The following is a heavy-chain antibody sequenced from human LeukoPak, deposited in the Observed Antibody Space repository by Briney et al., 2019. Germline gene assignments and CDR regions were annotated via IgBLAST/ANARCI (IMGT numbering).Heavy chain of an antibody. CDR3: AGQIAAAGTGTFDY. Sequence: SETLSLTCTVSGGSTSSYYWSWIRQPAGKGLEWIGRIYTSGSTNYNPSLKSRVTMSVDTSKNQFSPKLSSVTAADTAVYYCAGQIAAAGTGTFDYWGQGTLVTVSS. V-gene: IGHV4-4*07. D-gene: IGHD6-13*01. J-gene: IGHJ4*02. CDR2: IYTSGST. CDR1: GGSTSSYY.